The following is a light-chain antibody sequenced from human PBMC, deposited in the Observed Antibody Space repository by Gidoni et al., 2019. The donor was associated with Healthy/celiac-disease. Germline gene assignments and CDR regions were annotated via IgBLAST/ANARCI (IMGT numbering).Light chain of an antibody. V-gene: IGKV3-20*01. CDR3: QQYGSSLYT. CDR1: QSVRSSY. Sequence: EIVLTQSPGPLSLAPGGRATLSCSASQSVRSSYLAWYQQKPGQAPRLLIYGASSRATGIPDRFSGSGSGTDFTLTISRLEPEDFAVYYCQQYGSSLYTFGQGTKLQIK. CDR2: GAS. J-gene: IGKJ2*01.